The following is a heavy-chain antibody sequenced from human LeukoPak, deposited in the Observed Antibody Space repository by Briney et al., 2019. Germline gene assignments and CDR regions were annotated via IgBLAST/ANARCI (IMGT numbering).Heavy chain of an antibody. CDR2: IIPIFGTA. D-gene: IGHD3-10*01. V-gene: IGHV1-69*06. J-gene: IGHJ4*02. CDR3: ARDYYGSGSYTSPFDY. CDR1: GGTSSSYA. Sequence: ASVKVSCKASGGTSSSYAISWVRQAPGQGLEWMGGIIPIFGTANYAQKFQGRVTITADKSTSTAYMELSSLRSEDTAVYYCARDYYGSGSYTSPFDYWGQGTLVTVSS.